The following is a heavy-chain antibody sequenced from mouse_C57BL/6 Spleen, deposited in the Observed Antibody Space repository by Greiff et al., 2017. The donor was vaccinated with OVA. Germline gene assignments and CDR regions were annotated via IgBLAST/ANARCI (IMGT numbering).Heavy chain of an antibody. Sequence: QVQLQQPGAELVKPGASVKLSCKASGYTFTSYWMHWVKQRPGQGLEWIGMIHPTSGSTNYNEKFKSKATLTVDKSSSTAYMQLSSLTSEDSAVYYCARSKLYYGNTGYFDVWGTGTTVTVSS. J-gene: IGHJ1*03. CDR3: ARSKLYYGNTGYFDV. D-gene: IGHD2-1*01. CDR1: GYTFTSYW. V-gene: IGHV1-64*01. CDR2: IHPTSGST.